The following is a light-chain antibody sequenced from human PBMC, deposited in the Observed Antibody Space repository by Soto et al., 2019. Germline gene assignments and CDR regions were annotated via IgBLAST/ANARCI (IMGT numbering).Light chain of an antibody. Sequence: EIVMTQSPLSLSVTPGEPASISCRSSQSLLHSNGYNYLDWYLQKPGQSPQLLIYLGSNRASGVPDRFSGSGSGTDFTLKISRVEAEDVGVYYCMQAIQTPTFGGGTKVEIK. CDR2: LGS. J-gene: IGKJ4*01. CDR3: MQAIQTPT. V-gene: IGKV2-28*01. CDR1: QSLLHSNGYNY.